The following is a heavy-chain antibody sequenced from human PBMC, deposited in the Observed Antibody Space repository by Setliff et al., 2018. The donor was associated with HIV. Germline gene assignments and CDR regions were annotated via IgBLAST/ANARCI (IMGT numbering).Heavy chain of an antibody. CDR1: GFTFSSHW. CDR3: AKVHYYGSGNYYRIFDY. CDR2: IKKDGSEK. J-gene: IGHJ4*02. D-gene: IGHD3-10*01. V-gene: IGHV3-7*03. Sequence: LRLSCAASGFTFSSHWMSWVRQAPGKGLEWVANIKKDGSEKYYVDSVKGRFTISRDNSKNTLYLQMDSLRAEDTAVYYCAKVHYYGSGNYYRIFDYWGQGTLVTVSS.